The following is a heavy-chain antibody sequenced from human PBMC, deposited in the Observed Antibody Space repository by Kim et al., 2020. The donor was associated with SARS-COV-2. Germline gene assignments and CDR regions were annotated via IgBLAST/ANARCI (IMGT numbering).Heavy chain of an antibody. CDR2: IYWDDDK. D-gene: IGHD3-22*01. CDR1: GFSLSTSGVG. CDR3: ASTTVTYYYEVRGYYPLPFFDY. Sequence: SGPTLVNPTQTLTLTCTFSGFSLSTSGVGVGWIRQPPGKALEWLALIYWDDDKRYSPSLKSRLTITKDTSKNQVVLTMTNMDPVDTATYYCASTTVTYYYEVRGYYPLPFFDYWGQGTLVPVSS. V-gene: IGHV2-5*02. J-gene: IGHJ4*02.